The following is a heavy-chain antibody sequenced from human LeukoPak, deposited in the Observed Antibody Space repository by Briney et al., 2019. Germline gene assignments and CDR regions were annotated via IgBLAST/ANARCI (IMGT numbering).Heavy chain of an antibody. V-gene: IGHV1-2*04. CDR2: INASSGDT. CDR3: ARGSIRSGYDYDY. D-gene: IGHD5-12*01. CDR1: GYTFTDYY. Sequence: ASVKVSCKASGYTFTDYYIHWVRQAPGQGLEWMGWINASSGDTNFAQKFQGLVTMTRDPSISAAYMELSRLRSDDTAVYYCARGSIRSGYDYDYWGQGTLVTVSS. J-gene: IGHJ4*02.